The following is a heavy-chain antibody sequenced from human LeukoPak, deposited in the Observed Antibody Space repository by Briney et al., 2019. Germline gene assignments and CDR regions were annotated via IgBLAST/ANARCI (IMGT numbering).Heavy chain of an antibody. J-gene: IGHJ4*02. CDR3: ARDGYYGAYPFDY. CDR1: GFTFSSYS. CDR2: ISSSSSYI. Sequence: GGSLRLSCAASGFTFSSYSMNWVRQAPRKGLEWVSSISSSSSYIYYADSVRGRFAISRDNAKNSLYLQMNSLRAEDKAVYYCARDGYYGAYPFDYWGQGTLVTVSS. D-gene: IGHD4-17*01. V-gene: IGHV3-21*01.